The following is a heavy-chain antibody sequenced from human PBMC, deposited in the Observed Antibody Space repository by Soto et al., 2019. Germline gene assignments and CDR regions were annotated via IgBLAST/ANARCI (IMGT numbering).Heavy chain of an antibody. Sequence: GGSPRLSCASSGFTFCDYAMHLGRPAPGKGLEWVAVVSHDGRNTHYADSVKGRFTISRDSSKNTVSLEMTSLRAEDTAVYYCAKGGRQWLVTSDYNYWGQGALVTVSS. CDR2: VSHDGRNT. CDR3: AKGGRQWLVTSDYNY. CDR1: GFTFCDYA. D-gene: IGHD6-19*01. V-gene: IGHV3-30*18. J-gene: IGHJ4*02.